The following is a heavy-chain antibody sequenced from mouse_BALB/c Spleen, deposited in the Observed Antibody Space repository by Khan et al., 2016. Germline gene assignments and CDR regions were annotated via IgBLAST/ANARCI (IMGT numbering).Heavy chain of an antibody. V-gene: IGHV14-3*02. CDR3: ARSYYDSWFVY. D-gene: IGHD2-4*01. CDR1: GFNIKDTY. J-gene: IGHJ3*01. Sequence: VQLQQSGAELVKPGASVKLSCTASGFNIKDTYMHWMIQRPEQGLEWIGRIDPANDNTKYDPKFQGKATIKADTSSNTAYLQLSSLTSEDTAVYYCARSYYDSWFVYWGQGTLVTVSA. CDR2: IDPANDNT.